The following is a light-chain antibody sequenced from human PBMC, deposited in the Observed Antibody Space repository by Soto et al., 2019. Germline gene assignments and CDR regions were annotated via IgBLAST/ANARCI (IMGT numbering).Light chain of an antibody. J-gene: IGKJ1*01. CDR2: HAS. CDR1: QTISSW. V-gene: IGKV1-5*01. CDR3: QQYNTYPWT. Sequence: DIQMTQSPFTLSASLGDRVTITLPASQTISSWLAWYQQKPGKAPKLLIYHASSLESGVPSRFSGSGSGTEYTLTISSLQPDDFATYYCQQYNTYPWTFGQGTKVDIK.